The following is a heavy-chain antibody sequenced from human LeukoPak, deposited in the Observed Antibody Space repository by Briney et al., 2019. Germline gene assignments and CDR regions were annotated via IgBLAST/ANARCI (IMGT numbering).Heavy chain of an antibody. CDR2: IIPILGIA. Sequence: ASVKVSCKASGYTFTSYGISWVRQAPGQGLEWMGRIIPILGIANYAQKFQGRVTITADKSTSTAYMELSSLRSEDTAVYYCARDPPAAHHDYGDLGDYWGQGTLVTVSS. CDR3: ARDPPAAHHDYGDLGDY. V-gene: IGHV1-69*04. D-gene: IGHD4-17*01. J-gene: IGHJ4*02. CDR1: GYTFTSYG.